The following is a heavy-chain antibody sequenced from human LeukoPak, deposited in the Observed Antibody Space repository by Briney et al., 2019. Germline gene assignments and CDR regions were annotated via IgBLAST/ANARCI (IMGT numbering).Heavy chain of an antibody. D-gene: IGHD3-9*01. CDR2: KYYSGST. Sequence: TSETLSLTCTVSGASISSYYWSWIRQPPGKGLEWIAYKYYSGSTDSNPSLKSRVSISVDTSKNQFSLKPSSVTAADTAIYYCAGHRFAWYDFDIWGQGTMVTVSS. CDR1: GASISSYY. CDR3: AGHRFAWYDFDI. J-gene: IGHJ3*02. V-gene: IGHV4-59*08.